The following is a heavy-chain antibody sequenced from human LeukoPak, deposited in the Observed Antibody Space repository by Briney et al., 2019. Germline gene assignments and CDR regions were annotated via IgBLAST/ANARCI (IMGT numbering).Heavy chain of an antibody. CDR3: AREVKYYDSSGPFFDY. Sequence: SQTLSLTXTVSGGSISSGSYYWSWIRQPAGKGLEWIGRIYTSGSTNYNPSLKSRVTISVDTSKNQFSLKLSSVTAADTAVYYCAREVKYYDSSGPFFDYWGQGTLVTVSS. CDR2: IYTSGST. CDR1: GGSISSGSYY. D-gene: IGHD3-22*01. J-gene: IGHJ4*02. V-gene: IGHV4-61*02.